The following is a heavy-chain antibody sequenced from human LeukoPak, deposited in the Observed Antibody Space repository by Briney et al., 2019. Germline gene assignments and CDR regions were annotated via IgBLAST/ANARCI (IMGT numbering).Heavy chain of an antibody. J-gene: IGHJ6*03. CDR1: GFTFSSYG. Sequence: PAGGSLRLSCAASGFTFSSYGMHWVRQAPGKGLEWVAFIRYDGSNKYYADSVKGRFTISRDNSKNTLYLQMNSLRAEDTAVYYCAKDRVPKTYYYYYMDVWGKGTTVTVSS. CDR3: AKDRVPKTYYYYYMDV. D-gene: IGHD2-2*01. V-gene: IGHV3-30*02. CDR2: IRYDGSNK.